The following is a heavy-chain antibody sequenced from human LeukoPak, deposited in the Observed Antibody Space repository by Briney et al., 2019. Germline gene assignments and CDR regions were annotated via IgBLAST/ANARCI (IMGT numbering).Heavy chain of an antibody. V-gene: IGHV4-59*11. Sequence: SETLSLTCTVSGGSISSHYWSWFRQPPGRGLEWIGYIYYSGSTNYNASLKSRVTISVDTSKNQFSLKLSSVTAADTAVYYCARKGYFDYWGQGTLATVSS. CDR1: GGSISSHY. J-gene: IGHJ4*02. CDR3: ARKGYFDY. CDR2: IYYSGST.